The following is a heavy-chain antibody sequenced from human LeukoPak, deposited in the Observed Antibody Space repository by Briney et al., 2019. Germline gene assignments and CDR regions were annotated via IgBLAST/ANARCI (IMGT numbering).Heavy chain of an antibody. CDR1: GYTLTELS. CDR3: ARGRWYDSSGSDAFDI. D-gene: IGHD3-22*01. Sequence: ASVKVSCKVSGYTLTELSMHWVRQAPGKGLEWMGGFDPEDGETIYAQKFQGRVTMTEDTSTDTAYMELSSLRSEDTAVYYCARGRWYDSSGSDAFDIWGQGTMVTVSS. J-gene: IGHJ3*02. V-gene: IGHV1-24*01. CDR2: FDPEDGET.